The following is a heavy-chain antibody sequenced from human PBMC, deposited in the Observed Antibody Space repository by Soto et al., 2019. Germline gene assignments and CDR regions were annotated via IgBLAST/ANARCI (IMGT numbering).Heavy chain of an antibody. CDR3: ARDGGRHSGGIDY. CDR2: IIPIFGTA. D-gene: IGHD1-26*01. CDR1: GGTFSSYS. J-gene: IGHJ4*02. V-gene: IGHV1-69*01. Sequence: QVQLVQSGAEVKKPGSSVKVSCKASGGTFSSYSINWVRQAPGQGLEWMGEIIPIFGTANYAQKFKGRVTITADEYTSTDYMELSSLRSEDTAVYYCARDGGRHSGGIDYWGQGTLVTVAS.